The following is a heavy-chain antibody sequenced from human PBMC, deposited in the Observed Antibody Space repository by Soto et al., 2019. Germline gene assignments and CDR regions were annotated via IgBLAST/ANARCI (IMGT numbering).Heavy chain of an antibody. V-gene: IGHV4-31*03. D-gene: IGHD2-21*02. CDR1: GGSISSGNYN. CDR3: VSGKLAYCGGDCSPRHYGMDV. Sequence: PSETLSLTRTFSGGSISSGNYNWNWIRQDAWKALEWIAYINYIGSNYYNPCLESRVTISIDTSKNQFSLKLSSVTAAATAVYYGVSGKLAYCGGDCSPRHYGMDVWGQGTTVT. CDR2: INYIGSN. J-gene: IGHJ6*02.